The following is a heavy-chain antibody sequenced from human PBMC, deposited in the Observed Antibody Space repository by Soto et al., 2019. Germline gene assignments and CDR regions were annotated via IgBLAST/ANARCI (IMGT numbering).Heavy chain of an antibody. J-gene: IGHJ4*02. CDR3: ARSSYYDILTGYSLYYFDY. V-gene: IGHV1-46*03. CDR1: GYTFTSYY. Sequence: ASVKVSCKASGYTFTSYYMHWVRQAPGQGLEWMGIINPSGGSTSYAQKFQGRVTMTRDTSTSTVYMELSSLRSEDTAVYYCARSSYYDILTGYSLYYFDYWGQGTLVTVSS. CDR2: INPSGGST. D-gene: IGHD3-9*01.